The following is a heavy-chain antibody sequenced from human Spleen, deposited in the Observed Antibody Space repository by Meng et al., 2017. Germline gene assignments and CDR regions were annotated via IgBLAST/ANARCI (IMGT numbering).Heavy chain of an antibody. V-gene: IGHV1-2*06. CDR3: ARDEDISAAGKLFGDY. Sequence: ASVKVSCTASGYIFPNYCLHWVRRAPGQGLEWMGRINPKSGDTHYAQRFQGRVTMTGDTSISTAYMELSGLRSDDTAMYYCARDEDISAAGKLFGDYWGQGTLVTVSS. CDR2: INPKSGDT. J-gene: IGHJ4*02. CDR1: GYIFPNYC. D-gene: IGHD6-13*01.